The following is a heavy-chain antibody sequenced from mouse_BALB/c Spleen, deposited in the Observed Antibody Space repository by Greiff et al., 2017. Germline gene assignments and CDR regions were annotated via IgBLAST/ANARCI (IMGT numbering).Heavy chain of an antibody. CDR1: GFSLTSYG. J-gene: IGHJ4*01. CDR3: ARIYYGYLYAMDY. Sequence: VKLMESGPGLVQPSQSLSITCTVSGFSLTSYGVHWVRQSPGKGLEWLGVIWSGGSTDYNAAFISRLSISKDNSKSQVFFKMNSLQANDTAIYYCARIYYGYLYAMDYWGQGTSVTVSS. D-gene: IGHD2-2*01. V-gene: IGHV2-2*02. CDR2: IWSGGST.